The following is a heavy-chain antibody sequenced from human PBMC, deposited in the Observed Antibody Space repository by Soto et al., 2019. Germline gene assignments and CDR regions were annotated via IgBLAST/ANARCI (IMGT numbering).Heavy chain of an antibody. J-gene: IGHJ5*02. V-gene: IGHV4-31*03. D-gene: IGHD3-22*01. CDR1: GGSISSGGYY. Sequence: SGTLSLICTVAGGSISSGGYYWSWIRQHPGKGLEWIGYIYYSGSTYYNPSLKSRVTISVDTSKNQFSLKLSSVTAADTAVYYCARGSYYDSSGYYGPWGQGTLVTVS. CDR2: IYYSGST. CDR3: ARGSYYDSSGYYGP.